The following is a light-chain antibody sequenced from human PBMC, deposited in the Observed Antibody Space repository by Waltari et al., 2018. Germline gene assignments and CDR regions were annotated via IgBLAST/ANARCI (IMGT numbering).Light chain of an antibody. CDR1: SSDLGSYNI. V-gene: IGLV2-23*01. J-gene: IGLJ3*02. CDR2: EGS. Sequence: QSALTQPASVSGSPGQSITISCTGTSSDLGSYNIVSWYQQHPGKAPKVIIYEGSKRPSGVSYRFSGSKSGNTASLTISGLQAEDEAGYYCCSFASGSTWVFGGGTKLTVL. CDR3: CSFASGSTWV.